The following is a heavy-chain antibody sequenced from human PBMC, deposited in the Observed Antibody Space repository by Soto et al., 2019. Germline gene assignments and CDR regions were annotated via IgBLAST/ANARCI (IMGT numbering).Heavy chain of an antibody. CDR2: ISSSSSYT. D-gene: IGHD3-10*01. Sequence: GGSLRLSCAASGFTFSYYYMSWIRQAPGKGLEWVSYISSSSSYTNYADSVKGRFTISRDNAKNSLYLQMNSLRAEDTAEYYCARGGDSYGMDVWGQGTTVTVSS. CDR1: GFTFSYYY. V-gene: IGHV3-11*06. CDR3: ARGGDSYGMDV. J-gene: IGHJ6*02.